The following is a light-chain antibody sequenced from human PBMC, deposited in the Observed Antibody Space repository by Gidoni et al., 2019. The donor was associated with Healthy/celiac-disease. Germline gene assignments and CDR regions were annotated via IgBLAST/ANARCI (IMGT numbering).Light chain of an antibody. Sequence: QSALTQPASVSGSPGQSITISCTGTSSDVGSYNIVSWYQQHPGKAPKLMIYEGSKRPSGGSNRFSGSKSGNTASLTISGLQAEDEADYYCCSYAGSSLVVFGGGTKLTVL. J-gene: IGLJ2*01. CDR2: EGS. CDR1: SSDVGSYNI. CDR3: CSYAGSSLVV. V-gene: IGLV2-23*01.